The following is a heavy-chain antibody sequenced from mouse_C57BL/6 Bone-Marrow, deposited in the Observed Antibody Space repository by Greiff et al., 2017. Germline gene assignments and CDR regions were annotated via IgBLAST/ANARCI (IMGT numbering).Heavy chain of an antibody. J-gene: IGHJ3*01. Sequence: QVQLKESGPELVKPGASVKISCKASGYTFTDYYINWVKQRPGQGLEWIGWIFPGSGSTYYNEKFKGKATLTVDKSSSTAYMLLSSLTSEDSAVYFCARSAYYSNYPFAYWGQGTLVTVSA. D-gene: IGHD2-5*01. CDR2: IFPGSGST. V-gene: IGHV1-75*01. CDR1: GYTFTDYY. CDR3: ARSAYYSNYPFAY.